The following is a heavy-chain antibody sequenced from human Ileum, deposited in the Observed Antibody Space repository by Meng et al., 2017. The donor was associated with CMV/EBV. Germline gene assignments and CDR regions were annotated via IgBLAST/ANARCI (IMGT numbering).Heavy chain of an antibody. CDR1: GYTFTSYG. CDR3: ARDGVSSTSSWYNY. D-gene: IGHD6-13*01. CDR2: ISAYNGNT. J-gene: IGHJ4*02. Sequence: ASVKVSCKASGYTFTSYGISWVRQAPGQGLEWMGWISAYNGNTNYAQKLQGRVTMTTDTSTSTAYMELRSLRTDDTAVYYCARDGVSSTSSWYNYWGQGTLVTVSS. V-gene: IGHV1-18*01.